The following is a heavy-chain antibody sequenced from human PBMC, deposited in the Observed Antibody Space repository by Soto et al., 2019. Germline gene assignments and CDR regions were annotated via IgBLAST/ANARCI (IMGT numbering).Heavy chain of an antibody. D-gene: IGHD1-1*01. V-gene: IGHV1-24*01. CDR3: AAGGTRWLQIPFDY. Sequence: QVQLGQSGAEVKKPGASVKVSCKVSGHTLAELSMHWVRQAPGKGLEWMGGFDPENGETISAQKFQGRVAMTEDSLTDSIYMELNNLRSEDTAVYYCAAGGTRWLQIPFDYWGQGTLVTVSS. CDR1: GHTLAELS. CDR2: FDPENGET. J-gene: IGHJ4*02.